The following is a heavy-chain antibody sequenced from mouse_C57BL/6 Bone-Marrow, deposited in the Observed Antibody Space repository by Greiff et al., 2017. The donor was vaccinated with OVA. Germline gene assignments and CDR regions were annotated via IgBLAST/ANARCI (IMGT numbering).Heavy chain of an antibody. J-gene: IGHJ3*01. D-gene: IGHD2-3*01. CDR2: LSSGSSTI. Sequence: EVQRVESGGGLVKPGGSLKLSCAASGFTFSDYGMHWVRQAPEKGLEWVAYLSSGSSTIYYADTVKGRFTISRDNAKNTLFLQMTSLRSEDTAMYYCARRYDGYHEGFAYWGQGTLVTVSA. CDR1: GFTFSDYG. CDR3: ARRYDGYHEGFAY. V-gene: IGHV5-17*01.